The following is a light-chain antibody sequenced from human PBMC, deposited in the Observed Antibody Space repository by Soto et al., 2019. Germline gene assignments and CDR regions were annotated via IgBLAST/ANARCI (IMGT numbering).Light chain of an antibody. CDR2: GAS. V-gene: IGKV3D-15*01. J-gene: IGKJ1*01. CDR3: QQYNNWPRT. CDR1: QSVSSSY. Sequence: EIVLTQSPATLSLSPGERAPLSCRARQSVSSSYLAWYQQKPGQAPRLLIYGASSRATGIPDRFSGSGFGTEFTLTISSLQSEDFAVYYCQQYNNWPRTFGQGTKVDIK.